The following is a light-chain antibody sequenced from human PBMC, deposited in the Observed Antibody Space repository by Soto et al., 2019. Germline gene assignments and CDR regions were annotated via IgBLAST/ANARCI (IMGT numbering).Light chain of an antibody. Sequence: QTALTQPRSVSGSPGQSVTISCAGTSSDVGGYNYVSWYQQHPGKAPKLMIYDVSKRPSGVPDRFSGSKSGNTVSLTISGLQAEDEADYYCCSYAGRYTYIFGTGTKLTV. V-gene: IGLV2-11*01. CDR2: DVS. CDR3: CSYAGRYTYI. J-gene: IGLJ1*01. CDR1: SSDVGGYNY.